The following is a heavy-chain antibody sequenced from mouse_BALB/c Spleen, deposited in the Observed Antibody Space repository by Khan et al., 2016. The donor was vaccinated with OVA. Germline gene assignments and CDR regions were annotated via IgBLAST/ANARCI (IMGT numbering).Heavy chain of an antibody. CDR2: ISSTGST. D-gene: IGHD2-14*01. J-gene: IGHJ4*01. Sequence: EVQLQESGPGLVKPSQSLSLTCTVTGYSITSDYAWNWIRQFPGNKLEWMGYISSTGSTSYNPSLKSRISFTRDTSKNQFFLQLKSVTTEDTATYYCARSLYYSYGYALDCWGRGTSVTVSS. CDR3: ARSLYYSYGYALDC. CDR1: GYSITSDYA. V-gene: IGHV3-2*02.